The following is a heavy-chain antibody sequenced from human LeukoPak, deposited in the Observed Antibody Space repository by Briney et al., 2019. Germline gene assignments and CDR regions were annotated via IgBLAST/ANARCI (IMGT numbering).Heavy chain of an antibody. D-gene: IGHD6-6*01. V-gene: IGHV4-59*08. Sequence: SETLALTCTASGGSISGYYWGWMRQRPGRGLQWIGFISETGSTDYNPPLERRITMSVDNSRNQVSLRVRYATAADTAIYYCARHRRKYTREYHFDSWGQGILVSVSS. J-gene: IGHJ4*02. CDR3: ARHRRKYTREYHFDS. CDR1: GGSISGYY. CDR2: ISETGST.